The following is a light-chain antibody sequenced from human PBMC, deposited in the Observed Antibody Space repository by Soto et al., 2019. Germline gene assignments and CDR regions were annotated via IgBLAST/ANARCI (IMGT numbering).Light chain of an antibody. CDR3: HQYGSSRHT. V-gene: IGKV3-20*01. CDR2: GAS. J-gene: IGKJ2*01. Sequence: EIVMTQSPASLSVSPGETATLSCRASQSVSSYLAWYQQKAGQPPRLLIYGASTRATGIPDRFIGSGSGTDFTLTISRLEPEDFAVYYCHQYGSSRHTFGQGPRWIT. CDR1: QSVSSY.